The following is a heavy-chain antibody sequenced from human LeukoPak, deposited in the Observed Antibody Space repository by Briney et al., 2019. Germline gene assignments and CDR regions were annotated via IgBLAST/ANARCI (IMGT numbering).Heavy chain of an antibody. CDR2: ISAYNGNT. Sequence: RASVKVSCKASGYTFTSYGISWVRQAPGQGLEWMGWISAYNGNTNYAQKLQGRVTMTTDTSTSTAYMELRSLRSDDSAVYYCARRYCSSTNCYTGDWYFDLWGRGTLVTVSS. CDR3: ARRYCSSTNCYTGDWYFDL. D-gene: IGHD2-2*02. CDR1: GYTFTSYG. V-gene: IGHV1-18*01. J-gene: IGHJ2*01.